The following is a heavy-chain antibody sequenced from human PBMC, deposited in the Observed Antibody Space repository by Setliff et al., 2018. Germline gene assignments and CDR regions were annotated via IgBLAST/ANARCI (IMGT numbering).Heavy chain of an antibody. V-gene: IGHV3-23*03. CDR3: ARDASGSYGTEYFQH. D-gene: IGHD1-26*01. CDR2: IYTGESTT. J-gene: IGHJ1*01. Sequence: LRLSCAASGFTFRSNAMNWVRQAPAKGLEWVSVIYTGESTTYYADSVKGRFTVSRDNTKNTLYLQMNDLRAEDTAIYFCARDASGSYGTEYFQHWGQGTLVTVSS. CDR1: GFTFRSNA.